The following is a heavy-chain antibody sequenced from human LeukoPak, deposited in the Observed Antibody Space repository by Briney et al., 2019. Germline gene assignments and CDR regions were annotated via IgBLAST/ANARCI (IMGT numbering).Heavy chain of an antibody. J-gene: IGHJ4*02. V-gene: IGHV3-48*03. CDR1: GFTFSSYE. Sequence: GGSLRLSCAASGFTFSSYEMNWVRQAPGKGLEWVSYISSSGSTIYYADSVKGRFTISRDNAKNSLYLQMNSLRAEDTAVYYCARGITNFGVVIKGIDYWGQGTLVTVSS. CDR3: ARGITNFGVVIKGIDY. CDR2: ISSSGSTI. D-gene: IGHD3-3*01.